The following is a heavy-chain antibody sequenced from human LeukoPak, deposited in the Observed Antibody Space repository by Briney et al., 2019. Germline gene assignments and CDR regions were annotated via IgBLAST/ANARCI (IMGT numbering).Heavy chain of an antibody. Sequence: PGGSLRLSCAASGFTFSNYIMNWVRQAPGKGLEWVSYISSSSSTIYYADSVKGRFTISRDNAKNSLYLQMNSLRAEDTAVYYCARDRSIVGADDAFDIWGQGTMVTVSS. CDR3: ARDRSIVGADDAFDI. V-gene: IGHV3-48*04. D-gene: IGHD1-26*01. CDR1: GFTFSNYI. J-gene: IGHJ3*02. CDR2: ISSSSSTI.